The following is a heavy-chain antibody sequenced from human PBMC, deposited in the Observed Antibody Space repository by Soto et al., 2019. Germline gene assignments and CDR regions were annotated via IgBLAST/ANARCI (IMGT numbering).Heavy chain of an antibody. D-gene: IGHD2-21*02. CDR1: GGSISSYY. CDR3: ARRVGTYCCCDCYSNYQYGLAV. CDR2: IYYSGST. V-gene: IGHV4-59*08. Sequence: PSETLSLTCTVSGGSISSYYWSWIRQPPGKGLEWIGYIYYSGSTNYNPSLKSRVTISVDTSKNQFSLKLSSVTAADTAVYYCARRVGTYCCCDCYSNYQYGLAVSGQGT. J-gene: IGHJ6*01.